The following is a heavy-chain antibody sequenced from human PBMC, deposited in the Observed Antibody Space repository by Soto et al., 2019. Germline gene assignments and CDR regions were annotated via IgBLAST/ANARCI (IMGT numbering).Heavy chain of an antibody. J-gene: IGHJ6*03. V-gene: IGHV4-59*01. CDR2: IYYSGST. CDR1: GGSISSYY. D-gene: IGHD3-3*01. CDR3: ARGTRKTRYYDFWSGYYTDKEYYYYMDV. Sequence: QVQLQESGPGLVKPSETLSLTCTVSGGSISSYYWSWIRQPPGKGLEWIGYIYYSGSTNYNPSLKSRVTISVDTSKNQFSLKLSSVTAADTAVYYCARGTRKTRYYDFWSGYYTDKEYYYYMDVWGKGTTVTVSS.